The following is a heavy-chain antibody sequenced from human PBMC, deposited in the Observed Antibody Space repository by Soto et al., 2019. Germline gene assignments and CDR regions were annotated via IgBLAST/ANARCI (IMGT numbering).Heavy chain of an antibody. CDR1: GGSFSGYY. CDR2: INHSGST. J-gene: IGHJ4*02. V-gene: IGHV4-34*01. Sequence: PSETLSLTCAVYGGSFSGYYWSWIRQPPGKGLEWIGEINHSGSTNYNPSLKSRVTISVDTSKNQFSLKLSSVTAADTAVYYCARAGGRRAAAGSTHTDYWGQGTLVTVSS. CDR3: ARAGGRRAAAGSTHTDY. D-gene: IGHD6-13*01.